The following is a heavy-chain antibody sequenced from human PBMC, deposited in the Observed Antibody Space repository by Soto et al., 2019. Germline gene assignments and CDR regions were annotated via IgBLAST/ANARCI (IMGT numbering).Heavy chain of an antibody. Sequence: ETLSLTFPVSGASITGSSYWSWIRHPAGKGLEWIGRFSLSGTTNYNPSLRSRVTMSADVSKNQFSLRLTSVTAADTALYYCARGMTPPGAPAWYYFDSWGQGTLVTVSS. CDR2: FSLSGTT. D-gene: IGHD2-8*02. J-gene: IGHJ4*02. V-gene: IGHV4-4*07. CDR1: GASITGSSY. CDR3: ARGMTPPGAPAWYYFDS.